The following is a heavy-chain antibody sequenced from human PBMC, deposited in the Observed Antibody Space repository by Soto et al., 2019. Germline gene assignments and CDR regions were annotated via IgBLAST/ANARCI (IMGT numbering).Heavy chain of an antibody. V-gene: IGHV4-39*07. CDR1: GGSISSSSYY. D-gene: IGHD6-13*01. J-gene: IGHJ4*01. Sequence: PSETLSLTCTVSGGSISSSSYYWGWIRQPPGKGLEWIGSIYYSGSTYYSPSFQGQVTISADKSISTASLQWSSLKASDTAMYYCARLGGATAGTVLFYWGQGTQVTVSS. CDR3: ARLGGATAGTVLFY. CDR2: IYYSGST.